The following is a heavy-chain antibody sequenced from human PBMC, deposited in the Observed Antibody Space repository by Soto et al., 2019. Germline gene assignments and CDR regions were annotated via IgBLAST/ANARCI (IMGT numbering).Heavy chain of an antibody. V-gene: IGHV3-48*03. CDR2: ITKNGRSI. CDR1: GFTFSSYE. CDR3: AGPGYSPQDY. J-gene: IGHJ4*02. D-gene: IGHD5-18*01. Sequence: GGSLRLSCVVSGFTFSSYEMNWVRQAPGKGLEWISFITKNGRSIQYADSVKGRFTISRDNAKNSLYLQMSSLRADDTAIYYCAGPGYSPQDYWGQGALVTVSS.